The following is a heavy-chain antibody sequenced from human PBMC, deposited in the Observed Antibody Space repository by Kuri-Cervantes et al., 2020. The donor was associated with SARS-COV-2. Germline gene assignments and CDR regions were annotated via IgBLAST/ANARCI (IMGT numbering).Heavy chain of an antibody. D-gene: IGHD1-1*01. CDR2: ISGSGDSV. Sequence: GESLKISCVTSGFTFSSYAMTWVRQAPGKGLEWVSAISGSGDSVYFADSVKGRFTISRDNSKNTVFLQMGSLRAADTAVYYCAKSEGTPGLKYWGQGTLVTVSS. CDR3: AKSEGTPGLKY. CDR1: GFTFSSYA. V-gene: IGHV3-23*01. J-gene: IGHJ4*02.